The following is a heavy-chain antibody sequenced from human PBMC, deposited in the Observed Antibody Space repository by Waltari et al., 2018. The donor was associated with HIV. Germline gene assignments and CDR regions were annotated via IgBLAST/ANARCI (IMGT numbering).Heavy chain of an antibody. CDR3: ARGASGWSPGY. CDR2: ISYYGDNK. V-gene: IGHV3-30*03. D-gene: IGHD6-19*01. J-gene: IGHJ4*02. Sequence: QVQLVEAGGGVVQPGRALSVSCGPYGFTFMSYGMYWVRQAPGKGLEWVTVISYYGDNKYYADSVKGRFTISRDNSKNTLYLQMNSLRPEDTAVYYCARGASGWSPGYWGQGTLVTVSS. CDR1: GFTFMSYG.